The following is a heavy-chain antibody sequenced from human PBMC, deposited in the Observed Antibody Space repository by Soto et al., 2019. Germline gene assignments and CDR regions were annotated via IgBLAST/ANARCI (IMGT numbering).Heavy chain of an antibody. CDR3: ARHTSGWHYYDY. V-gene: IGHV3-11*06. CDR2: ISGSSRYT. J-gene: IGHJ4*02. CDR1: GFNFSDHY. Sequence: GGSLRLSCAASGFNFSDHYMNWVRQAPGKGLEWVSYISGSSRYTNFADSVKGRFTISGDNAKNSLYLQMNSLRVEDTAVYYCARHTSGWHYYDYWGQGTPVTVSS. D-gene: IGHD6-19*01.